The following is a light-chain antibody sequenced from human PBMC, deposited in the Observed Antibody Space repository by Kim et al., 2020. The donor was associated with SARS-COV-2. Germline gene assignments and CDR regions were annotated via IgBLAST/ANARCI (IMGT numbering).Light chain of an antibody. CDR3: QVWDSSSDHRV. Sequence: APGKTARITCGGNNSGSKSVQWYQQKPGKAPVLVIYYDSDRPSGIPERFSGSNSGNTATMTISRVEAGDEADDHCQVWDSSSDHRVFGGGTQLTVL. V-gene: IGLV3-21*04. J-gene: IGLJ3*02. CDR1: NSGSKS. CDR2: YDS.